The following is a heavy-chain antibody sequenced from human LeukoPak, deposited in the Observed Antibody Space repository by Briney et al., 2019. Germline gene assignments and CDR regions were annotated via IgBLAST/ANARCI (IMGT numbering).Heavy chain of an antibody. CDR1: GPSISSIIYY. Sequence: SETLSLTCTVSGPSISSIIYYWGWIRQPPGKGLEWIGSIHSSGSTYYNPSLKSRVTISIDTSKNQFSLKLSSVTAADTAIYYCTGEMYDSGGYRVSYFDYWGQGTLVTVSS. CDR2: IHSSGST. D-gene: IGHD3-22*01. V-gene: IGHV4-39*07. CDR3: TGEMYDSGGYRVSYFDY. J-gene: IGHJ4*02.